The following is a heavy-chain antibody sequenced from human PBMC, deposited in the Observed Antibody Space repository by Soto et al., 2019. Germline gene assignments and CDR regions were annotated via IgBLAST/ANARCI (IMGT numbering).Heavy chain of an antibody. Sequence: QVQLVQSGAEVKKPGSSVKVSCKASGGTFRSYTISWVRQAPGQGLEWMGRIIPILGIANYAQKFQGRVTITADKSTSTAYMELSSLRSEDTAVYYCARGGTATQYYFDYWGQGTLVTVSS. CDR1: GGTFRSYT. CDR3: ARGGTATQYYFDY. J-gene: IGHJ4*02. D-gene: IGHD4-17*01. V-gene: IGHV1-69*02. CDR2: IIPILGIA.